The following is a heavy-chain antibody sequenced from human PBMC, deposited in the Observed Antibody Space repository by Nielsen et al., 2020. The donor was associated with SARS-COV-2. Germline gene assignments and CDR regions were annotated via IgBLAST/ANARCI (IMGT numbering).Heavy chain of an antibody. V-gene: IGHV1-2*06. D-gene: IGHD5-12*01. Sequence: ASVKVSCKASGYTFTGYYMHWVRQAPGQGLEWMGRINPNSGGTNYAQKFQGRVTITADKSTSTAYMELSSLRSEDTAVYYCARVAPVVATTRYYNWFDPWGQGTLVTVSS. CDR1: GYTFTGYY. J-gene: IGHJ5*02. CDR2: INPNSGGT. CDR3: ARVAPVVATTRYYNWFDP.